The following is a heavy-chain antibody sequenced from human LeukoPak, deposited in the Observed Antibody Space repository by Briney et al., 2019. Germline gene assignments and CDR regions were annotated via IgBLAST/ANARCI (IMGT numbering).Heavy chain of an antibody. V-gene: IGHV1-46*01. CDR2: INPSGGST. CDR1: GYTFTSYY. CDR3: ARVAAEVVGVPGAIGFGWLRRDCYYMDV. Sequence: ASVKVSCKASGYTFTSYYMHWVRQAPGEGLERMGIINPSGGSTSYAQKFQGRVTMTRDMSTSTVYIELSSLRSEDTAVYYCARVAAEVVGVPGAIGFGWLRRDCYYMDVWGKGTTVIVSS. D-gene: IGHD2-2*02. J-gene: IGHJ6*03.